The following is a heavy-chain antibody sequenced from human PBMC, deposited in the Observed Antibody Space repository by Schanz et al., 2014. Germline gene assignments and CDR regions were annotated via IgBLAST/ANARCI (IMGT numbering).Heavy chain of an antibody. CDR3: ARIGGSVFDY. J-gene: IGHJ4*02. CDR1: GFTFSNYW. D-gene: IGHD3-10*01. Sequence: EVQLVESGGGLVQPGGSLRLSCAASGFTFSNYWMHWVRQAPGKGLVWVSYVSRSTPDIYYADSVKGRFTMSRDNAKNTLYLQMNSLRAEDTAVYYCARIGGSVFDYWAQGTLVTVSS. V-gene: IGHV3-48*01. CDR2: VSRSTPDI.